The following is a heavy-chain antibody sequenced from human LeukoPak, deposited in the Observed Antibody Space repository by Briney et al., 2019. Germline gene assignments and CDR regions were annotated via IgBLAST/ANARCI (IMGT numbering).Heavy chain of an antibody. CDR2: ISGPGGST. CDR1: GFTFSSYA. CDR3: AIFHCSSTSCHLSGYFQH. V-gene: IGHV3-23*01. D-gene: IGHD2-2*01. J-gene: IGHJ1*01. Sequence: QPEGSLRLSCAASGFTFSSYAMTWVRQAPGKGLEWVSSISGPGGSTFYADSVKGRFIISRDYSKNTLYLQMNSLRAEDTAVYYCAIFHCSSTSCHLSGYFQHWGQGTLVTVSS.